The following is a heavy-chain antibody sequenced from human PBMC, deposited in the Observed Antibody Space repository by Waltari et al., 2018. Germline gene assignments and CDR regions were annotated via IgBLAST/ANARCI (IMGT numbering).Heavy chain of an antibody. Sequence: QVQLQQWGAGLLKPSETLSLTCAVYGVSFSGYYWSWIRQPPGKGLEWIGEINHSGSTNYNPSLKSRVTISVDTSKNQFSPKLSSVTAADTAVYYCARAYGSGIYGMDVWGQGTTVTVSS. V-gene: IGHV4-34*01. CDR3: ARAYGSGIYGMDV. CDR1: GVSFSGYY. D-gene: IGHD3-10*01. J-gene: IGHJ6*02. CDR2: INHSGST.